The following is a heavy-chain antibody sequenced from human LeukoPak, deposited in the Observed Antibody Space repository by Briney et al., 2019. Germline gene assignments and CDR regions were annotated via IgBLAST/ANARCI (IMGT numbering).Heavy chain of an antibody. Sequence: PGGSLRLSCAASGFTFSSYWMHWVRQAPGKGLVWVSRINSDGSSTSYADSVKGRFTISRDNAKNTLYLQMNSLRAEDTAVYYCAKDLERESYYYYGMDVWGQGTTVTVSS. CDR3: AKDLERESYYYYGMDV. CDR1: GFTFSSYW. V-gene: IGHV3-74*01. J-gene: IGHJ6*02. D-gene: IGHD3-10*01. CDR2: INSDGSST.